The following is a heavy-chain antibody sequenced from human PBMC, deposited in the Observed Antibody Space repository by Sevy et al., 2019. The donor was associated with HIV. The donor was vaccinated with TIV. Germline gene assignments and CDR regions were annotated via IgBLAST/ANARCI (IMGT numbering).Heavy chain of an antibody. J-gene: IGHJ4*02. CDR1: GFTFSSCA. V-gene: IGHV3-23*01. CDR3: AKGYHDYVWGSYRAPFDY. D-gene: IGHD3-16*02. CDR2: ISGSGGST. Sequence: GGSLRLSCAASGFTFSSCAMSWVRQAPGKGLEWVSAISGSGGSTYYADSVKGRFTISRDNSKNTLYLQMNSLRAEDTAVYYCAKGYHDYVWGSYRAPFDYWGQGTLVTVSS.